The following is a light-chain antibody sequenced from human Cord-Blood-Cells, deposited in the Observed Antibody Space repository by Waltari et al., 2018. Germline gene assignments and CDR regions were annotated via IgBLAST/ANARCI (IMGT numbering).Light chain of an antibody. V-gene: IGLV2-14*01. Sequence: QSALTQPASVSGSPGQSITISCTGTSSYVGGYNYVSWYQQHPGNAPKLMIYDLSNRPSGVSNRFSGSKSGNTASLTISGLQAEDEADYYCSSYTSSSTNYVFGTGTKVTVL. CDR3: SSYTSSSTNYV. CDR2: DLS. J-gene: IGLJ1*01. CDR1: SSYVGGYNY.